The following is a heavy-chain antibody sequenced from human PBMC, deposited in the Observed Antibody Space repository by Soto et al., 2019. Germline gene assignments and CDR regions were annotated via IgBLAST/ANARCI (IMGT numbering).Heavy chain of an antibody. CDR1: GFTFSDYS. CDR2: IHFRSNTI. CDR3: VRAECTSCFGCRH. J-gene: IGHJ1*01. D-gene: IGHD2-2*01. V-gene: IGHV3-48*01. Sequence: EVQLGESGGGVVQPGGSLRLSCVTSGFTFSDYSMNWVRQAPGKGLEGVSYIHFRSNTIYYAASVKGRFTISRDAVKISLYLQMNSLRAEDSAIYQCVRAECTSCFGCRHWGQGTLVTVSS.